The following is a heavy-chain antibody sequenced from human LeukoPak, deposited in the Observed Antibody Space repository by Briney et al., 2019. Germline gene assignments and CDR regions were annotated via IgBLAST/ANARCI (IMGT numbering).Heavy chain of an antibody. V-gene: IGHV7-4-1*02. J-gene: IGHJ4*02. Sequence: ASVKVSCTASGYTFTSRGMSWVRQAPGQGLEWMGWINTNTRNPKYAQGFTGRFVFSLDTSVSTAYLEISSLKVEDTAVYYCAKEGVYSGKFGGFDYWGQGTLVIVSS. CDR3: AKEGVYSGKFGGFDY. CDR1: GYTFTSRG. CDR2: INTNTRNP. D-gene: IGHD1-26*01.